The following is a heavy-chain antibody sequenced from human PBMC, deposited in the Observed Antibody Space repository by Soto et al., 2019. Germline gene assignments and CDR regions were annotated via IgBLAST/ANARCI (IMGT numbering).Heavy chain of an antibody. CDR2: IYSGGST. J-gene: IGHJ4*02. Sequence: GGSLRLSCAASGFTVSSNYMSWVRQAPGKGLEWVSVIYSGGSTYYADSVKDRFTISRDNSKNTLYLQMNSLRAEDTAVYYCAGSLEYEANPDYWGQGTLVTVSS. CDR1: GFTVSSNY. D-gene: IGHD1-26*01. CDR3: AGSLEYEANPDY. V-gene: IGHV3-66*01.